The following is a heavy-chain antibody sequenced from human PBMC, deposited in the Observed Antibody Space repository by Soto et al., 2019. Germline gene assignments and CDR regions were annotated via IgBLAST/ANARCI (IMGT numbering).Heavy chain of an antibody. J-gene: IGHJ6*03. Sequence: PGGSLRLSCAASGFTFNNYAMNWVRQAPGKGLEWVSVISGSGSRTFYADSVKGRFTISRDNSKNMVYLQMNSLTAEDTAVFYCAKDTNSGSPSFFYMDVWGTGTTVTVSS. CDR2: ISGSGSRT. CDR3: AKDTNSGSPSFFYMDV. D-gene: IGHD3-10*01. CDR1: GFTFNNYA. V-gene: IGHV3-23*01.